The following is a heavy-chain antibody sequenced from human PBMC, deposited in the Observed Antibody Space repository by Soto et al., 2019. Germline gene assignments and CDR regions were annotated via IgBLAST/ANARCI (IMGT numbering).Heavy chain of an antibody. CDR3: ARLLRWTHRAFDI. D-gene: IGHD4-17*01. J-gene: IGHJ3*02. CDR2: ISSSSSTI. CDR1: GFTFSSYS. Sequence: EVQLVESGGGLVQPGRSLRLSCAASGFTFSSYSMNWVRQAPGKGLEWVSYISSSSSTIYYADSVKGRFTISRDNAKNSLYLQMNSLRDEDTAVYYCARLLRWTHRAFDIWGQGTMVTVSS. V-gene: IGHV3-48*02.